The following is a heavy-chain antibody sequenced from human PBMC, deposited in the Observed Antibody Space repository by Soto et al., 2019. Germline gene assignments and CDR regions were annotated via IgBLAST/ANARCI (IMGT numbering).Heavy chain of an antibody. CDR2: ISWNSGSI. D-gene: IGHD5-12*01. Sequence: GGSLRLSCAASGFTFDDYAMHWVRQAPGKGLEWVSGISWNSGSIGYADSVKGRFTISRDNAKNSLYLQMNSLRAEDTALYYCAKSKSWLNHSEFDYWGQGTLVTVSS. CDR3: AKSKSWLNHSEFDY. CDR1: GFTFDDYA. V-gene: IGHV3-9*01. J-gene: IGHJ4*02.